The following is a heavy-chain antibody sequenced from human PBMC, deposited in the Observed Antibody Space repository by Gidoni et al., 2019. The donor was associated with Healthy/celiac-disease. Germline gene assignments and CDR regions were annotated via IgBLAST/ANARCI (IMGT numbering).Heavy chain of an antibody. CDR3: TRGGQLWSHSLENDY. D-gene: IGHD5-18*01. J-gene: IGHJ4*02. V-gene: IGHV3-49*04. CDR2: IRSKAYGGTT. Sequence: EVQLVESGGGLVQPGRSLRLSCTASGFTFGDYAMSWVRQAPGKGLEWVGFIRSKAYGGTTEYAASVKGRFTISRDDSKSIAYLQMNSLKTEDTAVYYCTRGGQLWSHSLENDYWGQGTLVTVSS. CDR1: GFTFGDYA.